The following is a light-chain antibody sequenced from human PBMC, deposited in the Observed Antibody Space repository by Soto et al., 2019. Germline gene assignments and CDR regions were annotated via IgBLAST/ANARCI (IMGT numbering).Light chain of an antibody. CDR1: QSVSSSY. CDR2: GAS. CDR3: QQFGSSSWT. Sequence: ESVLTQSPGTLSLSPGKKATLSCRDSQSVSSSYLAWYQQKPGQAPRLLIYGASSRATGIPDRFSGSGSGTDVTLTISRLEPEDFAVYYCQQFGSSSWTCGQGTKVEIK. J-gene: IGKJ1*01. V-gene: IGKV3-20*01.